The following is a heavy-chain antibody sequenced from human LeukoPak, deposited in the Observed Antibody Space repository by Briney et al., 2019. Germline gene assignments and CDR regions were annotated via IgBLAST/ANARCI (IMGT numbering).Heavy chain of an antibody. CDR2: INHSGST. CDR3: ARASGGDIVVVPAARRLDY. J-gene: IGHJ4*02. V-gene: IGHV4-34*01. CDR1: GGSFSGYY. Sequence: PSETLSLTCAVYGGSFSGYYWSWIRQPPGKGLEWIGEINHSGSTNYNPSLKSRVTVSVDTSKSQFSLKLSSVTAADTAVYYCARASGGDIVVVPAARRLDYWGQGTLVTVSS. D-gene: IGHD2-2*01.